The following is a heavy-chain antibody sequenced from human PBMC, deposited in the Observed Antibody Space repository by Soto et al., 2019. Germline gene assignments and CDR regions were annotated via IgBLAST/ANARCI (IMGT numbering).Heavy chain of an antibody. CDR3: ARRHRKDYDNSGRCYYYGRDI. J-gene: IGHJ6*02. CDR1: GYSFTSYW. V-gene: IGHV5-10-1*01. Sequence: GESLKISCKGSGYSFTSYWISWVRQMPGKGLEWMGRIDPSDSYTNYSPSFQGHVTISADQSIRSAYLQWSTLKASDTAMYYCARRHRKDYDNSGRCYYYGRDIWRQESTVT. CDR2: IDPSDSYT. D-gene: IGHD3-22*01.